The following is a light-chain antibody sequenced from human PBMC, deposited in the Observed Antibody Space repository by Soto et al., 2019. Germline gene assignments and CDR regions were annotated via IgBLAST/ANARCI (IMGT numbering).Light chain of an antibody. V-gene: IGKV3-20*01. CDR3: QQFGSSPTT. CDR1: QSVSSSY. Sequence: EIVLTQSPGTLSLSPGERATLSCRASQSVSSSYLAWYQQKPGQAPRLLIYGASRRATGIPDRFSGSGSGTDFTLTISRLEPADFAVYYCQQFGSSPTTFGQGTKVEIK. CDR2: GAS. J-gene: IGKJ1*01.